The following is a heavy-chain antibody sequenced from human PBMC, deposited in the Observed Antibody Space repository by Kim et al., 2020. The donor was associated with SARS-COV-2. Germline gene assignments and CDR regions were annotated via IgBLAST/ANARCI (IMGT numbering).Heavy chain of an antibody. CDR1: GFTFSSYA. J-gene: IGHJ6*02. D-gene: IGHD1-26*01. V-gene: IGHV3-30-3*01. Sequence: GGSLRLSCAASGFTFSSYAMHWVRQAPGKGLEWVAVISYDGSNKYYADSVKGRFTISRDNSKNTLYLQMNSLRAEDTAVYYCARDIPHGGSYSSSVYYGMDVWGQGTTVTVSS. CDR2: ISYDGSNK. CDR3: ARDIPHGGSYSSSVYYGMDV.